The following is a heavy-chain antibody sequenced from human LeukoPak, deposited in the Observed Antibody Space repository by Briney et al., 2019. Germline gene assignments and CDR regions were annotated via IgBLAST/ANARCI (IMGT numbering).Heavy chain of an antibody. CDR2: INHSGST. D-gene: IGHD3-10*01. J-gene: IGHJ6*03. Sequence: SETLSLTCAVYGGSFSGYYWSWIRQPPGKGLEWIGEINHSGSTNYDPSLKSRVTISVDTSKNQFSLKLSSVTAADTAVYYCARGRASRGYYYYYYMDIWGKGTTVTVSS. CDR3: ARGRASRGYYYYYYMDI. CDR1: GGSFSGYY. V-gene: IGHV4-34*01.